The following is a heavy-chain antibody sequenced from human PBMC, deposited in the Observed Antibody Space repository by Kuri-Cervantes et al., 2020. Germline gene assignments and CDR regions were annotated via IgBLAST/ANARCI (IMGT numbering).Heavy chain of an antibody. J-gene: IGHJ4*02. CDR3: STLPIGEMPAHDCWSGGNRLKRRDQGAY. Sequence: ASVKVSCKASGYTFISYDINWVRQATGQGLEWMGWMNPNSGNTGYAQKFQSSVTMTRNTTISTAYMELSSLKSEETAVYYCSTLPIGEMPAHDCWSGGNRLKRRDQGAYWGQGTLVTVSS. CDR2: MNPNSGNT. D-gene: IGHD3-3*01. CDR1: GYTFISYD. V-gene: IGHV1-8*02.